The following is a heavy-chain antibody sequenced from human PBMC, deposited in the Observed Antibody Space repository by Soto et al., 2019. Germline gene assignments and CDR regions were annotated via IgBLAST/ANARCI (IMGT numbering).Heavy chain of an antibody. J-gene: IGHJ3*02. V-gene: IGHV4-59*01. CDR3: ARNLPAADAFDI. D-gene: IGHD2-2*01. CDR2: IYYSGST. Sequence: SETLSLTCTVSGDSISSYYWSWIRQPPGKGLEWIGYIYYSGSTNYNPSLKSRVTISVDTSKNQFSLKLSSVTAADTAVYYCARNLPAADAFDIWGQGTMVTVSS. CDR1: GDSISSYY.